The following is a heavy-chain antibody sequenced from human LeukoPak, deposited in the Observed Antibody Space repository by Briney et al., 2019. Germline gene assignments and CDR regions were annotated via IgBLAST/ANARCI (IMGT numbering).Heavy chain of an antibody. J-gene: IGHJ1*01. D-gene: IGHD2-21*02. Sequence: LETLSLTCTVSGGLVSATTSYWGWIRQPPGNGLEWIGNVYSGGSAYYNPSLRSRATISVDTSKNQFSLKLTSVTAADTAVYYSARPPSIAYCGGDCLQTFQHWGQGTLVIVSS. CDR1: GGLVSATTSY. CDR3: ARPPSIAYCGGDCLQTFQH. CDR2: VYSGGSA. V-gene: IGHV4-39*01.